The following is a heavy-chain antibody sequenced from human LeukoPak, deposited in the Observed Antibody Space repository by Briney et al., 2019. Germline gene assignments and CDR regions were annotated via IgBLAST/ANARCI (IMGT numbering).Heavy chain of an antibody. CDR2: IYYSGST. J-gene: IGHJ4*02. V-gene: IGHV4-59*12. CDR3: TRGAGWLIDY. D-gene: IGHD3-16*01. CDR1: GGSISSYY. Sequence: KTSETLSLTCTVSGGSISSYYWSWIRQPPGKGLEWIGYIYYSGSTNCNPSLKSRVTISVDTSKNQFSLKLSSVTAADTAVYYCTRGAGWLIDYWGQGILVTVSS.